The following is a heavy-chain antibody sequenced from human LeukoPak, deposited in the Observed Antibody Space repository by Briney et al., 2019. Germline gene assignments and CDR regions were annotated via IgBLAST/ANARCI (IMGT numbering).Heavy chain of an antibody. D-gene: IGHD6-6*01. Sequence: SETLSLTCTVSGGSISSSSYYWGWIRQPPGKGLKWIGNVYYSGNTYYNPSLKSRVTISADTSKNQLSLKLSSVTAADTALYYCARLDWGYSSSSTPPYFDSWGQGTLVTVSS. CDR2: VYYSGNT. J-gene: IGHJ4*02. CDR3: ARLDWGYSSSSTPPYFDS. V-gene: IGHV4-39*01. CDR1: GGSISSSSYY.